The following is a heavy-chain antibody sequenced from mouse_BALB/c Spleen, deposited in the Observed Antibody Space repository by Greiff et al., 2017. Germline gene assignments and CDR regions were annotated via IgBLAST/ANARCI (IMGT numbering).Heavy chain of an antibody. D-gene: IGHD2-14*01. CDR3: SRNMYDGYAMDY. CDR2: IYPGGGYT. Sequence: VQLQQSGAELVRPGTSVKISCQASGYTFTNYWIGWVKQRPGHGLEWIGDIYPGGGYTNYNEKFKGNATLTADTSSSTAYMQLSSLTSEDSAVYFCSRNMYDGYAMDYWGQGSSATVSS. CDR1: GYTFTNYW. V-gene: IGHV1-63*02. J-gene: IGHJ4*01.